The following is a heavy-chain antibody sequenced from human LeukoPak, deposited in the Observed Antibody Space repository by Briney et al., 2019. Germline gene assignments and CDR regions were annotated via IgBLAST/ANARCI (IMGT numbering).Heavy chain of an antibody. CDR1: GFTFSSYW. Sequence: GESLKISCAVSGFTFSSYWMSWVRQAPGKGLEWVANIKQDGSEKHYVDSVKGRFTISRDNAKNSLYLQMNSLRDEDTAVYYCARAYGDYWGQGTLVTVSS. D-gene: IGHD3-10*01. J-gene: IGHJ4*02. CDR2: IKQDGSEK. V-gene: IGHV3-7*01. CDR3: ARAYGDY.